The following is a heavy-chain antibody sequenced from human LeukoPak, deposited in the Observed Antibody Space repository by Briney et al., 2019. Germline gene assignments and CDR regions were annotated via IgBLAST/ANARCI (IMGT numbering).Heavy chain of an antibody. CDR1: GFTFSSYA. D-gene: IGHD4-17*01. Sequence: GGSLRLSCAASGFTFSSYAMHWVRQAPGKGLEWVAVISYDGSNKYYADSVKGRFTVSRDNSKNTLYLQMNSLRAEDTAVYYCARGQDGDYGGYHFDYWGQGTLVTVSS. CDR3: ARGQDGDYGGYHFDY. J-gene: IGHJ4*02. V-gene: IGHV3-30-3*01. CDR2: ISYDGSNK.